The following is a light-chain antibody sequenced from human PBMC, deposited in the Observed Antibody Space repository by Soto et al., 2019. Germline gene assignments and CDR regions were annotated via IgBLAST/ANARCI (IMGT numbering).Light chain of an antibody. CDR1: QSISTW. J-gene: IGKJ4*01. CDR3: KQYTTHPPLT. Sequence: ETQMAQNSSTVRRSGKECRSRRWPDNQSISTWLAWYQQKPGKAPNLLIYKASRLETGVPSRFSGSASGTEFTLTISFLHPDDFAPYYCKQYTTHPPLTFGGGTQLDIK. V-gene: IGKV1-5*03. CDR2: KAS.